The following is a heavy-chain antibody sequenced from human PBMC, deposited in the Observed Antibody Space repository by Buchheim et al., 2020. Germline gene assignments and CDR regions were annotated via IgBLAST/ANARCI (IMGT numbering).Heavy chain of an antibody. D-gene: IGHD2-2*01. CDR2: LTSDGSST. V-gene: IGHV3-74*01. CDR3: ARVPRGVPAAHFDC. Sequence: EVQLVESGGGLVQPGGSLRLSCAASGFTVSSYWMHWVRQAPGKGLVWVSRLTSDGSSTAYADSVKGRFTISRDNAKHTLFLQMNSLTAEDTALYYCARVPRGVPAAHFDCWGQGTL. J-gene: IGHJ4*02. CDR1: GFTVSSYW.